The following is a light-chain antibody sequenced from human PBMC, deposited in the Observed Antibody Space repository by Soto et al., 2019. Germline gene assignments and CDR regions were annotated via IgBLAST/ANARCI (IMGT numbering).Light chain of an antibody. CDR3: QQYDTYSRT. CDR2: KAS. Sequence: DIQMTQSPSTLSASVGDRVTITCRASHTISTWLAWYQQKPGKAPKVLIYKASSLESGVPSRFSGSGSGTEFTLTISSLQPDDFATYYCQQYDTYSRTFGQGTKVEIK. J-gene: IGKJ1*01. V-gene: IGKV1-5*03. CDR1: HTISTW.